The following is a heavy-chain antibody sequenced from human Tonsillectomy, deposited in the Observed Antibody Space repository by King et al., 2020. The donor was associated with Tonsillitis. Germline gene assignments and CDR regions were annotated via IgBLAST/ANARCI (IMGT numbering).Heavy chain of an antibody. CDR1: GFSINSFA. D-gene: IGHD6-19*01. J-gene: IGHJ4*02. V-gene: IGHV3-23*03. CDR2: IHRDSGNE. CDR3: AKDHQSSGWPCFDS. Sequence: VQLVESGGGFVQPGGSLRLSCAVSGFSINSFAMSWVRQAPGKGLEWGSSIHRDSGNEFYTASVRGRFAISRDISNNMLYLQMSSLRADDTALYYCAKDHQSSGWPCFDSWGRGTLVTVSS.